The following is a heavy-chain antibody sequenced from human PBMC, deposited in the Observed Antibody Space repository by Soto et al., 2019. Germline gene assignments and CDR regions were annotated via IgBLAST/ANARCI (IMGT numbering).Heavy chain of an antibody. CDR3: AKNPGDYYDSTGYHFYD. J-gene: IGHJ4*02. CDR1: EFTFSNYA. V-gene: IGHV3-23*01. D-gene: IGHD3-22*01. Sequence: GGSLRLSCAASEFTFSNYAMSWVRQAPGKGLEWVSAISYGGGTTYYADSVKGRFTISRDNSKNTLYLQMNSLRAEDTAVYYCAKNPGDYYDSTGYHFYDWGQGTLVPVSS. CDR2: ISYGGGTT.